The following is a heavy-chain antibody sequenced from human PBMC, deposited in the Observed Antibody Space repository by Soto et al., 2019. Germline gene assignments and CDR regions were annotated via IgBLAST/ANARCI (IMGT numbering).Heavy chain of an antibody. CDR2: IIPIFGTA. V-gene: IGHV1-69*13. Sequence: SVKVSCKASGGTFSSYAISWVRQAPGQGLEWMGGIIPIFGTANYAQKFQGRVTITADESTSTAYMELSSLRSEDTAVYYCARGGTIFGVVIDPYGMDVWGQGTTVTVSS. CDR3: ARGGTIFGVVIDPYGMDV. J-gene: IGHJ6*02. D-gene: IGHD3-3*01. CDR1: GGTFSSYA.